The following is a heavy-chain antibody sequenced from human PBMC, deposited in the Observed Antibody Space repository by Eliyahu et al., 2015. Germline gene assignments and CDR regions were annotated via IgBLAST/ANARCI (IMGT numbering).Heavy chain of an antibody. CDR2: XXWDDDK. J-gene: IGHJ4*02. D-gene: IGHD2-21*02. CDR3: AHGETATLFDY. CDR1: GFSLSTSGXG. Sequence: QITLKESGPTLVKPTQTLTLTXTFXGFSLSTSGXGVGWIRQPPXKALEWLALXXWDDDKRYSPSLKSRLTITKDTSKNQVVLTMTNMDPVDTATYYCAHGETATLFDYWGQGTLVTVSS. V-gene: IGHV2-5*02.